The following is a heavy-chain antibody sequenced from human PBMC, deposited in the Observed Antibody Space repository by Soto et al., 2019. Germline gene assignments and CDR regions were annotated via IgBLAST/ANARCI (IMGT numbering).Heavy chain of an antibody. V-gene: IGHV1-69*01. CDR3: ARSQGSSTSLEIYYYYYYGMDV. CDR1: GGTFSSYA. D-gene: IGHD2-2*01. CDR2: IIPISGTA. Sequence: QVQLVQSGAEVKKPGSSVKVSCKASGGTFSSYAISWVRQAPGQGLEWMGGIIPISGTANYAQKFQGRVTITAGESTSTAYVERSSLRSEDTAVYYCARSQGSSTSLEIYYYYYYGMDVWGQGTTVTVSS. J-gene: IGHJ6*02.